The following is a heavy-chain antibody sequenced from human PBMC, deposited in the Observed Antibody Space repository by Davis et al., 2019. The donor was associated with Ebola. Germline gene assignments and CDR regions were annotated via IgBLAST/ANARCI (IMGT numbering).Heavy chain of an antibody. CDR2: IYYSGST. D-gene: IGHD3-10*01. CDR3: ARSRGFGRPIDY. J-gene: IGHJ4*02. CDR1: GYSISSSNW. Sequence: MPSETLSLTCAVSGYSISSSNWWGWIRQPPGKGLEWIGYIYYSGSTYYNPSLKSRVTMSVDTSKNQFSLKLSSVIAVDTAVYYCARSRGFGRPIDYWGQGTLVTVSS. V-gene: IGHV4-28*01.